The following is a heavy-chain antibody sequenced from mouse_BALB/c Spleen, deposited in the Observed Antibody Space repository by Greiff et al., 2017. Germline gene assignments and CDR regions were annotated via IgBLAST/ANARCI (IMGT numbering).Heavy chain of an antibody. CDR2: IWAGGST. D-gene: IGHD1-2*01. J-gene: IGHJ2*01. Sequence: QVQLKESGPGLVAPSQSLSITCTVSGFSLTSYGVHWVRQPPGKGLEWLGVIWAGGSTNYNSALMSRLSISKDNSKSQVFLKMNSLQTDDTAMYYCAKHLLRPYYFDYWGQGTTLTVSS. CDR1: GFSLTSYG. V-gene: IGHV2-9*02. CDR3: AKHLLRPYYFDY.